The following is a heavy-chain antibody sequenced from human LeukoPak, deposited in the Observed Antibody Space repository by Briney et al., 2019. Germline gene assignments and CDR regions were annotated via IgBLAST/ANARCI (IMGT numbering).Heavy chain of an antibody. CDR1: GYTFTGYY. CDR3: AASPIVVVPAALRDYYYYGMDV. J-gene: IGHJ6*02. Sequence: ASVKVSCKASGYTFTGYYMHWVRQAPGQGLEWMGWINPNSGGTNYAQKFQGRVTMTRDTSISTAYMELSRLRSDDTAVYYCAASPIVVVPAALRDYYYYGMDVWGQGTTVTVSS. CDR2: INPNSGGT. V-gene: IGHV1-2*02. D-gene: IGHD2-2*01.